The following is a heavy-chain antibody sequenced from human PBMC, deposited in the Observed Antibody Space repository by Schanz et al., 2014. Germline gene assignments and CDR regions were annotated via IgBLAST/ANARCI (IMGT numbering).Heavy chain of an antibody. J-gene: IGHJ4*02. Sequence: EVQLLESGGGLVQPGGSLRLSCAASGFSFRKSAMSWVRQAQGKGLEWVSAINWSDGSTGYADSVKGRFTISRDNSNNTVYLQMNTLRAEDTAVYYCAREDCSATSCYFRYWGQGTLVTVSS. CDR3: AREDCSATSCYFRY. V-gene: IGHV3-23*01. CDR1: GFSFRKSA. D-gene: IGHD2-21*01. CDR2: INWSDGST.